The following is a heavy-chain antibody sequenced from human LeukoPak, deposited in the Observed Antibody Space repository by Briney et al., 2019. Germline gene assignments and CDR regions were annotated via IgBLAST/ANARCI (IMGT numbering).Heavy chain of an antibody. CDR1: GYTFTGYY. D-gene: IGHD3-22*01. J-gene: IGHJ5*02. CDR3: ARPSSGYYEAIRAGLGP. V-gene: IGHV1-2*02. CDR2: INPNSGGT. Sequence: GASVKVSCKASGYTFTGYYMHWVRQAPRQGLEWMGWINPNSGGTNYAQKFQGRVTMTRDTSISTAYMELSRLRSDDTAVYYCARPSSGYYEAIRAGLGPWGQGTLVTVSS.